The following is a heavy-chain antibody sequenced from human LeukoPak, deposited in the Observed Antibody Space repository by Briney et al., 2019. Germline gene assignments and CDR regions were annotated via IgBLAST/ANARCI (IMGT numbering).Heavy chain of an antibody. J-gene: IGHJ4*02. CDR3: PGNVGYCSSTSCFPHFDY. CDR2: IIPIFGTA. D-gene: IGHD2-2*01. V-gene: IGHV1-69*13. CDR1: GGTFSSYA. Sequence: ASVKVSCKASGGTFSSYAISWVRQAPGQGLEWMGGIIPIFGTANYAQKFQGRVTITSDESTSTAYMELSSLRSEDTAVYYCPGNVGYCSSTSCFPHFDYWGQGTLVTVSS.